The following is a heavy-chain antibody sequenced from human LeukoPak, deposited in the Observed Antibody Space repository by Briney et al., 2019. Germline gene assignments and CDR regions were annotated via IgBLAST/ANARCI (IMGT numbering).Heavy chain of an antibody. CDR3: AREVSGGEFDY. CDR2: IIPILGIA. J-gene: IGHJ4*02. D-gene: IGHD6-19*01. CDR1: GGTFSSYT. Sequence: GASVKVSCKASGGTFSSYTISWVRQAPGQGLEWMGRIIPILGIANYAQKFQSRVTITADKSTSTAYMELSSLRSEDTAVYYCAREVSGGEFDYWGQGTLVTVSS. V-gene: IGHV1-69*04.